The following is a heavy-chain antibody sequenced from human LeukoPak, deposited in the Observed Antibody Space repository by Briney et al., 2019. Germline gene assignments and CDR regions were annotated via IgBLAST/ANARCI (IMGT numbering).Heavy chain of an antibody. CDR2: IYTSGST. CDR3: ARLRMGCSSTSCYPRFDP. V-gene: IGHV4-4*09. CDR1: GGSISSYY. D-gene: IGHD2-2*01. Sequence: SETLSLTCTVSGGSISSYYWSWIRQPPGKGLEWIGYIYTSGSTNYNPSLKSRVTISVDTSKNQFSLKLSSVTAADTAVYYCARLRMGCSSTSCYPRFDPWGQGTLVTVSS. J-gene: IGHJ5*02.